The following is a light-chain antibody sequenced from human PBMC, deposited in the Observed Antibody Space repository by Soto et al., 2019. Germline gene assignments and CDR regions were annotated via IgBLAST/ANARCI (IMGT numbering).Light chain of an antibody. J-gene: IGKJ3*01. CDR2: GVS. V-gene: IGKV3-20*01. CDR3: QQYGSSPFT. CDR1: QSISRSF. Sequence: EIVLTQSPGTLSLSPGERATLSCRVSQSISRSFLAWYQQRPGQAPRLLIHGVSSKAAGIPDRFSGSGSGTDFTLTINRLEPEDFALYFCQQYGSSPFTFGPGTQLEIK.